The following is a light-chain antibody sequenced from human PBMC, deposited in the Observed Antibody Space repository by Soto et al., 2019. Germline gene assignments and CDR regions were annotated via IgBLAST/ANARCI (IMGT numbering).Light chain of an antibody. V-gene: IGKV3-11*01. J-gene: IGKJ1*01. CDR3: QQRSYWIT. Sequence: EIVLTQSPATLSLSPGERATLSCRASQSVRRYLAWYQQKPGQAPRLLIYATSNRATGIPARFSGSGSGTDFTLTISSLEPEDFAVYYCQQRSYWITFGQGTKVDIK. CDR2: ATS. CDR1: QSVRRY.